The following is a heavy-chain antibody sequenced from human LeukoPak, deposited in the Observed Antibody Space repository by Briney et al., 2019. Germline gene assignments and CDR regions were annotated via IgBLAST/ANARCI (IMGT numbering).Heavy chain of an antibody. CDR3: ASSGRYSYYYYMDV. J-gene: IGHJ6*03. CDR1: GGSISSSSYY. CDR2: IYYSGST. Sequence: SETLSLTCTVSGGSISSSSYYWGWLRQPPGTGLEWLGSIYYSGSTNYNPSLKSRVTISVDTSKNQFSLKLSSVTAADTAVYYCASSGRYSYYYYMDVWGKGTTVTVSS. V-gene: IGHV4-39*07.